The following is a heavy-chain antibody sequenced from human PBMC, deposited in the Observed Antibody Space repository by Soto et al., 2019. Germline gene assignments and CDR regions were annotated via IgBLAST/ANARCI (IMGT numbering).Heavy chain of an antibody. CDR1: EFSVSSND. J-gene: IGHJ4*02. CDR2: IYSGGAT. D-gene: IGHD4-4*01. CDR3: ARGSYRAFDY. V-gene: IGHV3-53*01. Sequence: PGWSLRLSCAASEFSVSSNDLSWVRQAPGKGLEWVSGIYSGGATYYADSVNGRFTFSRDNSKNTVYLQMNSLRVEDTAVYYCARGSYRAFDYWGQGTLVTVSS.